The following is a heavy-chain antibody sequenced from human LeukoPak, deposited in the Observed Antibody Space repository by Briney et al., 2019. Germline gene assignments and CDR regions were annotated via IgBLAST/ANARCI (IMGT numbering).Heavy chain of an antibody. V-gene: IGHV1-69*13. CDR3: ARDSYSSSWARRLYNWFDP. Sequence: ASVNVSCKASGGTFSSYAISWVRQAPGQGLEWMGGIIPIFGTANYAQKFQGRVTITADESTSTAYMELSSLRAEDTAVYYCARDSYSSSWARRLYNWFDPWGQGTLVTVSS. D-gene: IGHD6-13*01. CDR2: IIPIFGTA. J-gene: IGHJ5*02. CDR1: GGTFSSYA.